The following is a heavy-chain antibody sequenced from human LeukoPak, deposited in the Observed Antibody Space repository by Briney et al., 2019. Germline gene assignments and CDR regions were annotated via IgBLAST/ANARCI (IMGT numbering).Heavy chain of an antibody. CDR2: IYTSGST. J-gene: IGHJ6*03. V-gene: IGHV4-61*02. CDR1: GGSISSGSYY. D-gene: IGHD2-2*01. CDR3: ARDSLLPSAMGYYYMDV. Sequence: SQTLSLTCTVSGGSISSGSYYWSWIRQPAGKGLEWIGRIYTSGSTNHNPSLKSRVTISVDTSKNQFSLKLSSVTAADTALYYCARDSLLPSAMGYYYMDVWGKGTTVTVS.